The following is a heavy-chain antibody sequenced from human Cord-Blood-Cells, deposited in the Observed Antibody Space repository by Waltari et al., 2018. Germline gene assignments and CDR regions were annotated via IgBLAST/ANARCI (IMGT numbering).Heavy chain of an antibody. CDR3: TRVPPLYCSSTSCYDAFDI. CDR1: GFTFGDYA. J-gene: IGHJ3*02. V-gene: IGHV3-49*05. Sequence: EVQLVESGGGLVKPGWSLRLSCTASGFTFGDYAMSWFRQAPGKGLEWVGFIRSKAYGGTTEYAASVKGRFTISRDDSKSIAYLQMNSLKTEDTAVYYCTRVPPLYCSSTSCYDAFDIWGQGTMVTVSS. D-gene: IGHD2-2*01. CDR2: IRSKAYGGTT.